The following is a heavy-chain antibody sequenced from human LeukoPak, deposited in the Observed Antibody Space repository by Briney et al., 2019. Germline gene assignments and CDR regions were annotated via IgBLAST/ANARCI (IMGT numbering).Heavy chain of an antibody. CDR1: GGSISDYY. CDR3: ARAPGSAYSSYYFDY. D-gene: IGHD3-22*01. Sequence: PSETLSLTCTSGGSISDYYWSWIRQPPGKGLEWIGYIYYSGSTNYNPSLKSRVTISLDTSKNQFSLKLSSVTAADTAIYYCARAPGSAYSSYYFDYWGQGTLVTVSS. V-gene: IGHV4-59*01. CDR2: IYYSGST. J-gene: IGHJ4*02.